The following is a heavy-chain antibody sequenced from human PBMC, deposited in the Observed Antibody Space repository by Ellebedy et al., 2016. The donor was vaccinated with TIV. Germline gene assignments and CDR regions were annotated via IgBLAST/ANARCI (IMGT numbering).Heavy chain of an antibody. CDR2: ISAYNGNT. Sequence: AASVKVSCKASGYTFTNYGISWVRQAPGQGLEWMGWISAYNGNTDYAQKLQGRVTMTTDTSTSTAYMELRSLRSDDTAVYCCARDDYYHSSGYYYFYWGQGTLVTVSS. V-gene: IGHV1-18*04. J-gene: IGHJ4*02. CDR1: GYTFTNYG. CDR3: ARDDYYHSSGYYYFY. D-gene: IGHD3-22*01.